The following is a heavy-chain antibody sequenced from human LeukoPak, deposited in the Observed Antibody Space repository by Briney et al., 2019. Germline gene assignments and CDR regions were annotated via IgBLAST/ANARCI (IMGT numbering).Heavy chain of an antibody. J-gene: IGHJ4*02. D-gene: IGHD2-2*01. V-gene: IGHV1-2*02. CDR1: GYTFTGYY. CDR2: VNPNSGDT. CDR3: TRLSSTSSYPTDY. Sequence: ASVKVSCKASGYTFTGYYMHWVRQAPGQGLEWMGWVNPNSGDTNYAQKFQGRVTMTRDTSISTAYMELSRLRSDDTAVYYCTRLSSTSSYPTDYWGQGTLVTVSS.